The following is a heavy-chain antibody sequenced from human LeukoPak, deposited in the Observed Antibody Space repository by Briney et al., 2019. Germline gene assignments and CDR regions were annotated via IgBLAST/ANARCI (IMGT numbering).Heavy chain of an antibody. Sequence: ASVKVSCKASGGTFSSYAISWVRQAPGQGLEWMGIINPSGGSTSYAQKFQGRVTMTRDTSTSTVYMELSSLRSEDTAVYYCARGRIQLRYFDWGGGFDPWGQGTLVTVSS. D-gene: IGHD3-9*01. J-gene: IGHJ5*02. CDR1: GGTFSSYA. CDR3: ARGRIQLRYFDWGGGFDP. CDR2: INPSGGST. V-gene: IGHV1-46*01.